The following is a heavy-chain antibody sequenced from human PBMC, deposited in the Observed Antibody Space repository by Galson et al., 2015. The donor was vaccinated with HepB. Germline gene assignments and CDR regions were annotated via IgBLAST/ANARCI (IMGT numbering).Heavy chain of an antibody. V-gene: IGHV3-30*04. CDR1: GFTFSSYA. J-gene: IGHJ4*02. CDR2: ISYDGSNK. Sequence: SLRLSCAASGFTFSSYAMHWVRQAPGKGLEWVAVISYDGSNKYYADSVKGRFTISRDNSKNTLYLQMNSLRAEDTAVYYCARAPSHWIQLWGGTYFDYWGQGTLVTVSS. CDR3: ARAPSHWIQLWGGTYFDY. D-gene: IGHD5-18*01.